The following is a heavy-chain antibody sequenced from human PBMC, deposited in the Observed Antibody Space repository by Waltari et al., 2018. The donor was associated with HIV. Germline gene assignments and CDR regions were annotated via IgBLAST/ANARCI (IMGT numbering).Heavy chain of an antibody. Sequence: QLQLRESGPGLVKPSETLSLTCTVSGGSITNPDYYWVWIRQPPGKGLEWIATIYYSGGTYYSPSLKSRVTISVDTSKNQFSLKLTSVTAADTAVYYCARHKASTRYHLLGEGLGNWGPGTLVTVSS. CDR2: IYYSGGT. D-gene: IGHD3-22*01. V-gene: IGHV4-39*01. CDR1: GGSITNPDYY. CDR3: ARHKASTRYHLLGEGLGN. J-gene: IGHJ4*02.